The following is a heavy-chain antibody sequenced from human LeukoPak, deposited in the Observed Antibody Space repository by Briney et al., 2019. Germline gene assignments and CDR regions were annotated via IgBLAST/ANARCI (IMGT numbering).Heavy chain of an antibody. Sequence: GESLKISCAASGFTFGNYVMHWVRQATGKGLEWVAFIGYDGSDKYHADSVKGRFTISRDNSKNTVYLQMNTLTADDTAVYYCARDRRSGSYSQSDTFDIWGQGTMVTVSS. CDR2: IGYDGSDK. CDR1: GFTFGNYV. D-gene: IGHD3-10*01. CDR3: ARDRRSGSYSQSDTFDI. V-gene: IGHV3-30*02. J-gene: IGHJ3*02.